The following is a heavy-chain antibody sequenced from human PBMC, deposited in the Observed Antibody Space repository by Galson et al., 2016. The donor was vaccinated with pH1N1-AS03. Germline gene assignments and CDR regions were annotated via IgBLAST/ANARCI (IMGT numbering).Heavy chain of an antibody. V-gene: IGHV4-59*01. CDR1: GGSINSYH. CDR2: IHYTGST. J-gene: IGHJ4*02. CDR3: ARGLYASGTSLNY. Sequence: TLSLTCTVSGGSINSYHWNWIRQSPGKGLEWIGYIHYTGSTACNPSLKSRVTISVDTSKKEFSLKLTSMTAADTAVYYCARGLYASGTSLNYWGPGNLVTVSS. D-gene: IGHD3-10*01.